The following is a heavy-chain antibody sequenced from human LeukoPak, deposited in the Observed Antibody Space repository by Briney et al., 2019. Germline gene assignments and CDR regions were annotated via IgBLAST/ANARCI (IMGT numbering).Heavy chain of an antibody. CDR3: ARRRRIAVAGRGGGWFDP. J-gene: IGHJ5*02. D-gene: IGHD6-19*01. Sequence: SETLSLTCAVYGGSFSGYYWSWIRQPPGKGLEWIGEINHSGSTNYNPSLKSRVTISVDTSKNQFSLKLSSVTAADTAVYYCARRRRIAVAGRGGGWFDPWGHGALVTVSS. V-gene: IGHV4-34*01. CDR1: GGSFSGYY. CDR2: INHSGST.